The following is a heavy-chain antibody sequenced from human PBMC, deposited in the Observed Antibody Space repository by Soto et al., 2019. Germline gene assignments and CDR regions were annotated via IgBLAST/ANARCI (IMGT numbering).Heavy chain of an antibody. Sequence: QVQLQESGPGMVKPSETLSLTCTVSSDPTSTHTWGWIRQTPGKGLEWIGYIYETGGTAYNPSLNGRVTISLDRSTKELALKLSSATAADTAMYHCVRQGIGPLHGLVGVWGRGTTVIVSS. D-gene: IGHD3-10*01. CDR3: VRQGIGPLHGLVGV. J-gene: IGHJ6*02. V-gene: IGHV4-59*08. CDR2: IYETGGT. CDR1: SDPTSTHT.